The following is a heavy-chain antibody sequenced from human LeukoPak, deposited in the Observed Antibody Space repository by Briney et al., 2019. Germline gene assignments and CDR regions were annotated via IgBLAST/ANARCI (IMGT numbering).Heavy chain of an antibody. D-gene: IGHD3-3*01. V-gene: IGHV5-51*01. CDR3: ASHGLTIIGVADDAFDI. J-gene: IGHJ3*02. Sequence: GESLKISCKGSGYSFTSYWIGWVRQMPGKGLEWMGIIYPGDSDTRYSPSFQGQVTISADKSISTAYLQWSSLKASDTAMYYCASHGLTIIGVADDAFDIWGQGTMVTVSS. CDR2: IYPGDSDT. CDR1: GYSFTSYW.